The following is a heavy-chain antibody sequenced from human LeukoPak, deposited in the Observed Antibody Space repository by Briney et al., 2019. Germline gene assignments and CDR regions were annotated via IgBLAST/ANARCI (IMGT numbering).Heavy chain of an antibody. J-gene: IGHJ4*02. D-gene: IGHD2-21*02. CDR1: GGTFSSYA. Sequence: ASVKVSCKASGGTFSSYAISWVRQAPGQGLEWMGGIIPIFGTANYALKFQGRVTITADESTSTAYMELSSLRSEDTAVYYCARGRFCGGDCYHFDYWGQGTLVTVSS. V-gene: IGHV1-69*13. CDR3: ARGRFCGGDCYHFDY. CDR2: IIPIFGTA.